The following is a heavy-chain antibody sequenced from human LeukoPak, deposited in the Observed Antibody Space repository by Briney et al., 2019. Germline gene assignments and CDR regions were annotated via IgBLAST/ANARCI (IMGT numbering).Heavy chain of an antibody. Sequence: ASVKVSCKVSGYTLTELSMHWVRQAPGKGLEWMGGFDPEDGETIYAQKFQGRVTITADESTSTAYMELSSLRSEDTAVYYCAREIAVAGFSPVTSFDIWGQGTMVTVSS. CDR2: FDPEDGET. D-gene: IGHD6-19*01. CDR1: GYTLTELS. V-gene: IGHV1-24*01. CDR3: AREIAVAGFSPVTSFDI. J-gene: IGHJ3*02.